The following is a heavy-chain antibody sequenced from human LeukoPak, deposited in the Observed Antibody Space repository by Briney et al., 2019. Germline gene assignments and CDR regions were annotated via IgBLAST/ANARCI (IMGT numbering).Heavy chain of an antibody. V-gene: IGHV3-74*01. CDR3: ARDPMALDWFDP. J-gene: IGHJ5*02. CDR2: VNIDGSRT. CDR1: GFTFSSYW. Sequence: PGGSLRLSCAASGFTFSSYWLHWVRQAPGKGLVWVSRVNIDGSRTSYADSVRGRFTISRDNAKNTLYLQMNSLRAEDTAVYYCARDPMALDWFDPWGQGTLVTVSS. D-gene: IGHD3-10*01.